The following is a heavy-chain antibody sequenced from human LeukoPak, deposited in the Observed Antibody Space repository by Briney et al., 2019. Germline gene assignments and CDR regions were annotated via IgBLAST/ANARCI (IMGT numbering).Heavy chain of an antibody. D-gene: IGHD4-23*01. CDR1: GGTFMSNA. Sequence: ASVKVSCKASGGTFMSNAISWVRQAPGQGLEWMGGITPIFGTANYAQKFQGRVTITAVESMSTAYMELSSLRSEDTAVYYCARGRLAETTVVTPYNYWGQGTLVTVSS. J-gene: IGHJ4*02. V-gene: IGHV1-69*01. CDR3: ARGRLAETTVVTPYNY. CDR2: ITPIFGTA.